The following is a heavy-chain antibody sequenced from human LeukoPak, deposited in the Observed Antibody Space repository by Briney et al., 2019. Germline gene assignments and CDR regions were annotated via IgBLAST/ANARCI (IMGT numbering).Heavy chain of an antibody. CDR3: ARQGLSYSNYDPWTLAFDY. CDR1: GGTFSSYA. J-gene: IGHJ4*02. CDR2: IIPIFGTA. Sequence: GASVKVSCKASGGTFSSYAISWVRQAPGQGLEWMGGIIPIFGTANYAQKFQGRVTITTDESTSTPYMELSSLRSEDTAVYYCARQGLSYSNYDPWTLAFDYWGQGTLVTVSS. D-gene: IGHD4-11*01. V-gene: IGHV1-69*05.